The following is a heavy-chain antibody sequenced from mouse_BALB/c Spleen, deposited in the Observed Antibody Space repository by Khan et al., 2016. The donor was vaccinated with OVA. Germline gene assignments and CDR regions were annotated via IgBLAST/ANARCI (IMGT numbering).Heavy chain of an antibody. CDR2: ISTGGTT. Sequence: DVMLVESGGGLVKPGGSLKVSCAPSGFTFSNYAMSWVRQTPEKRLEWVASISTGGTTYYPDSVKGRFTISRHNARNILYLQMSSLGSEVTAMYYCARDYWFVYWGQGTLVTVSA. J-gene: IGHJ3*01. CDR1: GFTFSNYA. V-gene: IGHV5-6-5*01. CDR3: ARDYWFVY.